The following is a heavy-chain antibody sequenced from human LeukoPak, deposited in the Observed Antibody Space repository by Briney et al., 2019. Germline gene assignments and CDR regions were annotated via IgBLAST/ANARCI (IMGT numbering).Heavy chain of an antibody. V-gene: IGHV3-30*02. CDR2: IRYDGSNK. CDR3: ARDYLRVYYGSGSYYHPNWFDP. CDR1: GFTFSSYG. Sequence: GGSLRLSCAASGFTFSSYGMHWVRQAPGKGLEWVAFIRYDGSNKYYADSVKGRFTISRDNAKNSLYLQMNSLRAEDTAVYYCARDYLRVYYGSGSYYHPNWFDPWGQGTLVTVSS. J-gene: IGHJ5*02. D-gene: IGHD3-10*01.